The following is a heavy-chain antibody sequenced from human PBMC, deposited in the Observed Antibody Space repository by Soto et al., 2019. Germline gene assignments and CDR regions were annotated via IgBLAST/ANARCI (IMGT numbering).Heavy chain of an antibody. Sequence: SETLSLTCAVSGGSISSCGYSWSWIRQPPGKGLEWIGYIYHSGSTYYNPSLKSRVTISVDTSKNQFSLKLSSVTAADTAVYYCARPGYDYIWGSVDYWGQGTLVTVSS. CDR2: IYHSGST. D-gene: IGHD3-16*01. J-gene: IGHJ4*02. CDR1: GGSISSCGYS. CDR3: ARPGYDYIWGSVDY. V-gene: IGHV4-30-2*01.